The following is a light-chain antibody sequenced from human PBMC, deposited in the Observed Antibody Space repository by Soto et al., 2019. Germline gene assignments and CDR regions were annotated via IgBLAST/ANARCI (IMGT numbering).Light chain of an antibody. V-gene: IGLV2-14*03. Sequence: QSGLIQPASVSGSPGQAITISCTGTGSDFGDYNSVSWYQHHPGKAPKLVISDVNDRPSGVSDRFSGSKSGNTASLTISGLQAEDEADYYCCARTISTAYVFGNGTKVTVL. J-gene: IGLJ1*01. CDR3: CARTISTAYV. CDR1: GSDFGDYNS. CDR2: DVN.